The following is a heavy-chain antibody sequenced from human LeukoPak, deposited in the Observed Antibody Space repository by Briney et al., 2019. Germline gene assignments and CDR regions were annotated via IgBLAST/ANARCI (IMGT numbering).Heavy chain of an antibody. Sequence: GGSLRLSCAASGFTFDDYAMHWVRQAPGKGLEWVSLISGDGTITYYADSMKGRFTVSRDNSKNSLYLQMNSLRTEDTALYYCATNKLRSTNYYDSSGYILDYWGQGTLVTVSS. CDR3: ATNKLRSTNYYDSSGYILDY. CDR2: ISGDGTIT. D-gene: IGHD3-22*01. J-gene: IGHJ4*02. CDR1: GFTFDDYA. V-gene: IGHV3-43*02.